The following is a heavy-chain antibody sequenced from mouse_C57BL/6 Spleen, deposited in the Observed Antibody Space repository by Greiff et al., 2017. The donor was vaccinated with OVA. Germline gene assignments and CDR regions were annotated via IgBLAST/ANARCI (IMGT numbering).Heavy chain of an antibody. J-gene: IGHJ1*03. CDR1: GYTFTDYT. CDR3: DRGRFRGYFDV. V-gene: IGHV1-78*01. Sequence: QVQLQQSGAELVKPGASVKVSCKASGYTFTDYTIHWMKQRPEQGLEWIGYIYPRDGSTKYNEKFKGKATLTVDKSSSTAYMQLNSLTSEDSAVYVCDRGRFRGYFDVWGKGTTVTVSS. CDR2: IYPRDGST.